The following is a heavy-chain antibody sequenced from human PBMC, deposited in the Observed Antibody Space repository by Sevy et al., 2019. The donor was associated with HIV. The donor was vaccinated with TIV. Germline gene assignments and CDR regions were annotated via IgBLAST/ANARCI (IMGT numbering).Heavy chain of an antibody. CDR2: MKSKTDAATR. V-gene: IGHV3-15*01. CDR3: AAGTGSSDFDY. CDR1: GFTFREAW. Sequence: GGSLRLSCAASGFTFREAWMSWVRQAPGKGLEGVGRMKSKTDAATRDFAAPVRGRFSISRDDSANTVYLVMNNLKPEDTGVYYCAAGTGSSDFDYWGQGTLVTVSS. J-gene: IGHJ4*02. D-gene: IGHD1-26*01.